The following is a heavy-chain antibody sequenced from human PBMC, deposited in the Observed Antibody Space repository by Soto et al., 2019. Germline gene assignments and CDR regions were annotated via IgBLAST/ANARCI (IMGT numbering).Heavy chain of an antibody. CDR1: GFTFSSYG. V-gene: IGHV3-33*01. D-gene: IGHD3-22*01. CDR3: ARDAGITMIVVDYFDY. Sequence: QVQLVESGGGVVQPGRSLRLSCAASGFTFSSYGMHWVRQAPGKGLEWVAVIWYDGSNKYYADSVKGRFTISRDNSKNTLYLQMNSLRAEDTGVYYCARDAGITMIVVDYFDYWGQGSLFTVSS. J-gene: IGHJ4*02. CDR2: IWYDGSNK.